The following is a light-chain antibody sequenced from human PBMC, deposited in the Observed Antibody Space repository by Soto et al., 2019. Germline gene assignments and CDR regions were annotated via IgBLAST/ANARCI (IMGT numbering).Light chain of an antibody. Sequence: QSAMTQPASVSGSPGQSITISCTGASSDVGGYNFVSWYQQHPGEAPKLVIYHVSDRPSGFSSRFSGSKSGNTASLTISRLQPEDDDDYFCASYAGSDTFVFGTGTKLTVL. CDR1: SSDVGGYNF. J-gene: IGLJ1*01. V-gene: IGLV2-14*03. CDR2: HVS. CDR3: ASYAGSDTFV.